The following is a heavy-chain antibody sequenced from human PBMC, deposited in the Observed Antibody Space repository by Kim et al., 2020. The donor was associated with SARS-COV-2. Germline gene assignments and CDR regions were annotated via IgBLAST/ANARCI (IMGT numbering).Heavy chain of an antibody. CDR3: ARDRSGWSLGTIDY. J-gene: IGHJ4*02. D-gene: IGHD6-19*01. V-gene: IGHV3-7*03. Sequence: YVDSTKARVNITRNNAMNLLNLKMNSLRAEDTAVYYCARDRSGWSLGTIDYWGQGTLVTVSS.